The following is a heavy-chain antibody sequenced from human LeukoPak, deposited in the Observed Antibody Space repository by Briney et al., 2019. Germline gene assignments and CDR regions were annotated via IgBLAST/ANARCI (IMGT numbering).Heavy chain of an antibody. CDR2: IAAYNGST. CDR3: AREDSNSENF. J-gene: IGHJ4*02. Sequence: ASVKVSCKASGYPFTSYGLTWVRQTPGQGLQWMGWIAAYNGSTNYAQIFQGRISMTTDTSTNTGYMELRSLTSDDTAVYYCAREDSNSENFWGQGTLVTVSS. V-gene: IGHV1-18*01. CDR1: GYPFTSYG. D-gene: IGHD2/OR15-2a*01.